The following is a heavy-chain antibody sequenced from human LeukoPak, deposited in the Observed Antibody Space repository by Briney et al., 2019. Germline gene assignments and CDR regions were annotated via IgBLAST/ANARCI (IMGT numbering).Heavy chain of an antibody. CDR2: ISSSSSYI. Sequence: GGSLRLSCAASGFTFSSYSMSWVRQAPGKGLEGVSSISSSSSYIYYADSLKGRFTISRDNAKNSLYLQMNSLRAEDTAVYYCTRARAVASFYGFDPWGQGTLVTVSS. J-gene: IGHJ5*02. CDR3: TRARAVASFYGFDP. CDR1: GFTFSSYS. D-gene: IGHD6-19*01. V-gene: IGHV3-21*01.